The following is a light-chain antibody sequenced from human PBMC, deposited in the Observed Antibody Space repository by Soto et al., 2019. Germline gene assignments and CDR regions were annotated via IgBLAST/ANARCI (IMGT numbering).Light chain of an antibody. CDR3: CSYVAIDSYV. J-gene: IGLJ1*01. CDR2: DVT. Sequence: QSVLTQPRSVSGSPGQSVTISCTGTSSDVGGYDYVSWYQHHPGKAPKLMIYDVTKRPSGVPDRFSGSKSGNTASLTISGLQAEDEADYYCCSYVAIDSYVFGTGTKVTVL. V-gene: IGLV2-11*01. CDR1: SSDVGGYDY.